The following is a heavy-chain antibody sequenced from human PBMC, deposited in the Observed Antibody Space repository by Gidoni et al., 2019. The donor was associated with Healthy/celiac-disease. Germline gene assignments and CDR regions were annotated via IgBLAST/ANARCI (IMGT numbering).Heavy chain of an antibody. J-gene: IGHJ4*02. Sequence: EVQLLEPGGGLVQPGGSLRLSCEAPGFTFGSYAMSWVRQAPGKGLEWVSAISGSGGSTYYADSVKGRFTISRDNSKNTLYLQMNSLRAEDTAVYYCAKVSAAGAFDYWGQGTLVTVSS. CDR1: GFTFGSYA. CDR2: ISGSGGST. CDR3: AKVSAAGAFDY. D-gene: IGHD6-13*01. V-gene: IGHV3-23*01.